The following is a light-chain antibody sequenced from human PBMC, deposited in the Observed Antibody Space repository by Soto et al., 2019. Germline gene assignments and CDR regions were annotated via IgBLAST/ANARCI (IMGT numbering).Light chain of an antibody. CDR1: KLGDKY. CDR2: QDS. V-gene: IGLV3-1*01. Sequence: YELTQPPSVSVSPGQTASITCSGEKLGDKYACWYQQKPGQSPVLVIYQDSKRPSGIPERFSGSNSGNTATLTISGTQAMDEADYYCQAWDSSTANVVFGGGTKVTVL. CDR3: QAWDSSTANVV. J-gene: IGLJ2*01.